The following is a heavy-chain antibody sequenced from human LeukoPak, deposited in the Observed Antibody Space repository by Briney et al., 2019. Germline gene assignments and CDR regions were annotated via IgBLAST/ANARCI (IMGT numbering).Heavy chain of an antibody. V-gene: IGHV3-7*01. CDR2: IKQDGSEK. CDR1: RFTFSSYW. CDR3: ARDLKYSSSWYDYYYYGMDV. J-gene: IGHJ6*02. D-gene: IGHD6-13*01. Sequence: GGSLRLSCAASRFTFSSYWMSWVRQAPGKGLEWVANIKQDGSEKYYVDSVKGRFTISRDNAKNSLYLQMNSLRAEDTAVYYCARDLKYSSSWYDYYYYGMDVWGQGTTVTVSS.